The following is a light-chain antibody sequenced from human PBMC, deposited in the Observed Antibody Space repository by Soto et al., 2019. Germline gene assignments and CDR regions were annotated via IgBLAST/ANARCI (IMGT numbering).Light chain of an antibody. V-gene: IGKV3D-20*01. J-gene: IGKJ1*01. CDR1: QSVSSN. CDR3: QQYGSSGT. CDR2: DAS. Sequence: EIVLTQSPATVSLSTGDTATLSCRPSQSVSSNLGWYQQKPGQAPRLLIYDASNRATGIPGRFSGSGSGTDFTLTIRRLEHEDFAVYYCQQYGSSGTFGQGTKVDIK.